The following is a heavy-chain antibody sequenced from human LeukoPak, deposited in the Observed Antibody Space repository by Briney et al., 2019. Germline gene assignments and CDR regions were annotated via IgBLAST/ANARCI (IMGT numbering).Heavy chain of an antibody. V-gene: IGHV1-18*01. CDR3: ARTDSSGYYYVYYFDY. CDR1: GYTFTSYG. D-gene: IGHD3-22*01. Sequence: ASVKVSCKASGYTFTSYGISWVRQAPGQGLEWMGWIGAYNGNTNYAQKLQGRVTMTTDTSTSTAYMELRSLRSDDTAVYYCARTDSSGYYYVYYFDYWGQGTLVTVSS. CDR2: IGAYNGNT. J-gene: IGHJ4*02.